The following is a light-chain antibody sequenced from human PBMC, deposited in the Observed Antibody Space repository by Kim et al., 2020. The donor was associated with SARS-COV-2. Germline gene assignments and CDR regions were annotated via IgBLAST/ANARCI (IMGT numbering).Light chain of an antibody. CDR2: GAS. Sequence: FLPQSPGTLSLSPGERATLSCRASQRVSSSYLAWYQQKPGQAPRLLIYGASSRATGIPDRFSGSWSGTDFTLTISRLEPEEFAVYYCQQYGSSPLTFGQGTKVYIK. J-gene: IGKJ1*01. CDR3: QQYGSSPLT. V-gene: IGKV3-20*01. CDR1: QRVSSSY.